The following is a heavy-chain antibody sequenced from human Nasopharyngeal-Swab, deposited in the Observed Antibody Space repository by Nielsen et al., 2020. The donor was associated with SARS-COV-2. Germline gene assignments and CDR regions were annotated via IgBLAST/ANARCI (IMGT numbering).Heavy chain of an antibody. D-gene: IGHD7-27*01. CDR1: GFTFSSYG. V-gene: IGHV3-33*01. J-gene: IGHJ6*03. Sequence: GGSLRLSCAASGFTFSSYGMHWVRQAPGKGLEGVAVIWYDGSNKYYADSVKGRFTISRDNSKNTLYLQMNSLRAEDTAVYYCARDFNWGYYYYYYMDVWGKGTTVTVSS. CDR3: ARDFNWGYYYYYYMDV. CDR2: IWYDGSNK.